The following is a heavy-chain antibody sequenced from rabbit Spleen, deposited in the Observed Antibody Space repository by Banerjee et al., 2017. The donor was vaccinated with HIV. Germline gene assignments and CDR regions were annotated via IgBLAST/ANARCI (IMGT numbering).Heavy chain of an antibody. CDR1: GVSFSDKDV. Sequence: EQLEESGGGLVKPEGSLTLTCKASGVSFSDKDVMCWVRQAPGKGLEWIACINIVTGKTVYASWAKGRFIMSRTSSTTVTLQMTSLTAADSATYFCARYSATSFSAYGMDLWGQRTRFTDS. CDR3: ARYSATSFSAYGMDL. D-gene: IGHD8-1*01. CDR2: INIVTGKT. V-gene: IGHV1S45*01. J-gene: IGHJ6*01.